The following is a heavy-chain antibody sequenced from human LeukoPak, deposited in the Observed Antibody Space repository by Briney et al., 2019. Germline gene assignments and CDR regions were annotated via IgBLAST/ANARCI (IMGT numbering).Heavy chain of an antibody. CDR3: ARVLAIFGLDTTDFYMDV. CDR1: GASISSHY. Sequence: PSETLSLTCAVSGASISSHYWSWIRQPPGKGLEWIGYTSGSISDNPSLKSRVAASVDPSQNQVSLSLTSVTAADAAVYSCARVLAIFGLDTTDFYMDVWGKGTTVTVSS. CDR2: TSGSI. J-gene: IGHJ6*03. V-gene: IGHV4-59*11. D-gene: IGHD3/OR15-3a*01.